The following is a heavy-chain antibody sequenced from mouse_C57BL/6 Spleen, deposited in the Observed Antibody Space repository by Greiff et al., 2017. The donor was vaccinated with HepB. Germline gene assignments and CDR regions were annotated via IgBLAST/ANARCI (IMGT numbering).Heavy chain of an antibody. CDR3: ARGTGTRYFDV. D-gene: IGHD4-1*01. J-gene: IGHJ1*03. CDR2: IDPSDSET. V-gene: IGHV1-52*01. CDR1: GYTFTSYW. Sequence: QVQLQQSGAELVRPGSSVKLSCKASGYTFTSYWMHWVKQRPIQGLEWIGNIDPSDSETHYNQKFKDKATLTVDKSSSTAYMQLSSLTSEDSAVYYCARGTGTRYFDVWGTGTTVTVSS.